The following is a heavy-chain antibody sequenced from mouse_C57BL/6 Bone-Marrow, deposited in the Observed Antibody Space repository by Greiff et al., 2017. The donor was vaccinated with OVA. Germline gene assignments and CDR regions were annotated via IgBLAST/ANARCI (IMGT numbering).Heavy chain of an antibody. CDR2: ISSGSSTI. CDR3: ARDGYYFPRAMDY. Sequence: EVQVVESGGGLVKPGGSLTLSCAASGFTFSDYGMHWVRQAPEKGLEWVAYISSGSSTIYYSDTVKGRFTISRYNAKNNLFLQMTSLRSEDTAMYYCARDGYYFPRAMDYWGQGTSVTVSS. V-gene: IGHV5-17*01. D-gene: IGHD2-3*01. J-gene: IGHJ4*01. CDR1: GFTFSDYG.